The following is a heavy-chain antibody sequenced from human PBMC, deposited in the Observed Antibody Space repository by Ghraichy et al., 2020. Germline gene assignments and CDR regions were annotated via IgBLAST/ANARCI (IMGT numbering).Heavy chain of an antibody. Sequence: GGSLRLSCVGSGFTISSYSMNWVRQSPGKGLEWVSYITSSGRTIFYADSVKGRFTISRDNAQNSLYLQMNSLRDEDTAVYYCARGSTVVRFFYYDGMDVWGQGTTVTASS. CDR2: ITSSGRTI. D-gene: IGHD4-23*01. CDR1: GFTISSYS. J-gene: IGHJ6*02. V-gene: IGHV3-48*02. CDR3: ARGSTVVRFFYYDGMDV.